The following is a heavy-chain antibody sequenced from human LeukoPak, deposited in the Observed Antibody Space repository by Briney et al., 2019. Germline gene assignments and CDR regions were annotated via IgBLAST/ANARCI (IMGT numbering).Heavy chain of an antibody. D-gene: IGHD4-23*01. Sequence: SETLSLTCTVSGGSINNYYWSWIRQPPGKGLEWIGTIYYSGTTYYNPSLKSRVTVSVDTSKNQFSLRLSSVTAADTAVYFCARYVVTRGYSFDYWGQGTLVTVSS. CDR3: ARYVVTRGYSFDY. CDR2: IYYSGTT. V-gene: IGHV4-59*04. CDR1: GGSINNYY. J-gene: IGHJ4*02.